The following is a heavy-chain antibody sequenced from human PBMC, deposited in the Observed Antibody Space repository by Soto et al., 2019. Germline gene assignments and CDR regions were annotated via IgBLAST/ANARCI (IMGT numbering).Heavy chain of an antibody. CDR3: ARGETGTTGDYYYYGMDV. J-gene: IGHJ6*04. CDR1: GGSVSSGSYY. D-gene: IGHD1-7*01. CDR2: IDYSGST. Sequence: QVQLQESGPGLVKPSETLSLTCTVSGGSVSSGSYYWSWIRQPPGKGLDWIGYIDYSGSTNYNPSLKSRVTISVDTSKNPFSLQLSSVTAADTAVYYCARGETGTTGDYYYYGMDVWGKGTTVTVSS. V-gene: IGHV4-61*01.